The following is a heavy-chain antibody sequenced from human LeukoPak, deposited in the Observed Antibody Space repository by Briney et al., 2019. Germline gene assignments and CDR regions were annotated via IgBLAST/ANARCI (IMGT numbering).Heavy chain of an antibody. CDR1: GGSISRHY. CDR3: ARDLGSGEYDY. V-gene: IGHV4-59*11. Sequence: SETLALTCTVSGGSISRHYWSWIRQPPGKGLEWIGYISNRGTPTYNPSLKSRVTISVDTSKNQFSLKLRSVTAANTAVYYCARDLGSGEYDYWGQGTLVTVSS. D-gene: IGHD3-10*01. CDR2: ISNRGTP. J-gene: IGHJ4*02.